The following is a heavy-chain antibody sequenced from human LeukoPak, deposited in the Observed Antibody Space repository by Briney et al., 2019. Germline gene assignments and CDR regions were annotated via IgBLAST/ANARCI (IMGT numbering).Heavy chain of an antibody. CDR2: MNPNSGNT. V-gene: IGHV1-8*01. Sequence: ASVKVSCKASGYTFTSYDINWVRQAPGQGLEWMGWMNPNSGNTGYAQKFQGRVTMTRNTSISTAYMELSSLRSEDTAVYYCAREVVAATHQSNWFDPWGQGTLVTVSS. J-gene: IGHJ5*02. D-gene: IGHD2-15*01. CDR1: GYTFTSYD. CDR3: AREVVAATHQSNWFDP.